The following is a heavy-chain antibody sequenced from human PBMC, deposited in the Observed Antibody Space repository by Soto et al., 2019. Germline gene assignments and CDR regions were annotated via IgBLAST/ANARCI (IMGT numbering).Heavy chain of an antibody. V-gene: IGHV4-4*02. CDR3: ASLGTTVSASDS. CDR1: GASVDNDNY. J-gene: IGHJ4*02. D-gene: IGHD1-1*01. Sequence: QVQLQESGPGLLEPSGTLSLTCAVSGASVDNDNYRGWVRQPPGKGLEWIGEIFHSRTTFYNPSLRSRVTISVDESKNQFSLRLTSVTAADTAVYFCASLGTTVSASDSWGQGTLVTVSS. CDR2: IFHSRTT.